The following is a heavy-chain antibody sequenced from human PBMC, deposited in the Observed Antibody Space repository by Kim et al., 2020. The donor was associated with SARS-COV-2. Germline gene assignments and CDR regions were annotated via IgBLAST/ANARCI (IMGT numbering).Heavy chain of an antibody. CDR3: ARGGSGSYYSNYFDY. D-gene: IGHD3-10*01. Sequence: GGSLRLSCAASGFTFSSYGMHWVRQAPGKGLEWVAVIWYDGSNKYYADSVKGRFTISRDNSKNTLYLQMNSLRAEDTAVYYCARGGSGSYYSNYFDYWGQGTLVTVSS. V-gene: IGHV3-33*01. CDR2: IWYDGSNK. CDR1: GFTFSSYG. J-gene: IGHJ4*02.